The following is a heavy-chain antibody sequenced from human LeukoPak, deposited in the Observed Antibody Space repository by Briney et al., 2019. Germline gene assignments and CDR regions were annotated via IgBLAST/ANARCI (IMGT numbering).Heavy chain of an antibody. Sequence: SETLSLTCTVSGGSVSSGSYYWSWIRQPPGKGLEWIGYIYYSGSTNYNPSLKSRVTISLDTSKNQFSLKLSSVTAADTAVYYCARGAEWYHIRWFDPWGQGTLVTVSS. CDR1: GGSVSSGSYY. J-gene: IGHJ5*02. CDR3: ARGAEWYHIRWFDP. CDR2: IYYSGST. D-gene: IGHD2-2*01. V-gene: IGHV4-61*01.